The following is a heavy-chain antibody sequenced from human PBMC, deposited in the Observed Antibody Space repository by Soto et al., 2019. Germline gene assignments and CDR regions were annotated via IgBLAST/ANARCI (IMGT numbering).Heavy chain of an antibody. Sequence: GGSLRLSCAASGFTFSSYWMHWVRQAPGKGLVWVSRINSDGSSTSYADSVKGRFTISRDNAKNTLYLQMNSLRAEDTAVYYCAREKVLIAAAYVYYYYGMDVWGQGTTVTVSS. CDR3: AREKVLIAAAYVYYYYGMDV. D-gene: IGHD6-13*01. CDR2: INSDGSST. J-gene: IGHJ6*02. CDR1: GFTFSSYW. V-gene: IGHV3-74*01.